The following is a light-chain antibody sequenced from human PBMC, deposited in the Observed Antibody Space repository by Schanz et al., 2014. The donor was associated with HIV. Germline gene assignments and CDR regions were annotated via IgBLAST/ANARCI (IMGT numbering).Light chain of an antibody. CDR3: QQYDNWPTWT. CDR2: GAS. J-gene: IGKJ1*01. Sequence: EIVLTQSPGTLSLSPGEVGTLSCRASQSISTHLAWYQQKPGQAPTLLIYGASKRATGIPDRFIGSGSGTEFTLTISSLQSEDFAVYYCQQYDNWPTWTFGQGTKVEIK. V-gene: IGKV3D-15*01. CDR1: QSISTH.